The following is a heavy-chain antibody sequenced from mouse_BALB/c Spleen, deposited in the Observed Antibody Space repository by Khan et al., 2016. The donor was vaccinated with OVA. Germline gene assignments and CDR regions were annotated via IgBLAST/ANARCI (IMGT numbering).Heavy chain of an antibody. J-gene: IGHJ4*01. CDR2: ISSGGST. D-gene: IGHD1-2*01. CDR3: VRHYTRDY. Sequence: EVELVESGGGLVKPGGSLKLSCAASGFIFSRYAMSWVRKTPEKRLEWVASISSGGSTYYPDSVKGRFTISRDNARYILYLQMSSLSSEDTAMYYCVRHYTRDYWGQGTSVTVSS. CDR1: GFIFSRYA. V-gene: IGHV5-6-5*01.